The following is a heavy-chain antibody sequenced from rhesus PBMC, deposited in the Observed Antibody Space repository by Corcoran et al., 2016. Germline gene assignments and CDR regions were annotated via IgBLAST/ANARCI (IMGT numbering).Heavy chain of an antibody. Sequence: QVQLQESGPGLVKPSETLSLTCAVSGGSISSNSWSWIRQPPGKGLAWIGRVSGSGGSTRSNPSPKDRVTLSTDTSKNQFSLKLSSVTAADTAVYYCARQFCSGIYCYGPFDYWGQGVLVTVSS. V-gene: IGHV4-173*01. CDR3: ARQFCSGIYCYGPFDY. J-gene: IGHJ4*01. CDR2: VSGSGGST. D-gene: IGHD2-27*01. CDR1: GGSISSNS.